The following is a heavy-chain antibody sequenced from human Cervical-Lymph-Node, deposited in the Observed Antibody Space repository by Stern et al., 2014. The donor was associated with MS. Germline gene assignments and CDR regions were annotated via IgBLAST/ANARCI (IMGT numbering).Heavy chain of an antibody. CDR3: ARDSHDLSFDY. J-gene: IGHJ4*02. V-gene: IGHV1-2*02. CDR1: GYTFTGYY. CDR2: INPQSGGR. Sequence: MQLVESGAEVEKPGASVKVSCKASGYTFTGYYIHWVRQAPGQGLEWMGWINPQSGGRDYAQKFQGRVSMTRDTSTNTAYMELGSLRSDDTALYYCARDSHDLSFDYWGQGTLVTVSS. D-gene: IGHD1-1*01.